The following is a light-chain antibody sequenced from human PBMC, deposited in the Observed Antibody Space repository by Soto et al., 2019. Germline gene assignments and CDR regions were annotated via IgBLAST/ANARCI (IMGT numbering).Light chain of an antibody. Sequence: EIVLPQSPGTLSLSQGERATLSCRASQSVSSSYLAWYQQKPGQAPRLLIYGASSRATGIPDRFSGSGSGTDFTLTISRLEPEDSAVYYCQQYGSSITFGGGTKVEIK. CDR1: QSVSSSY. CDR2: GAS. V-gene: IGKV3-20*01. J-gene: IGKJ4*01. CDR3: QQYGSSIT.